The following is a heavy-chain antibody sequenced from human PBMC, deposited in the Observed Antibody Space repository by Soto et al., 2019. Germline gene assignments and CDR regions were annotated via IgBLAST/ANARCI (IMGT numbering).Heavy chain of an antibody. CDR3: ARHTDWNYPFDP. V-gene: IGHV5-51*01. Sequence: LKISCRGPGYSFTIYWMDLVRQLPGKGLERVGIIYPGNSDTRYTPSFQGQVTISADKSISTAYLQWSSLKASDTAMYYCARHTDWNYPFDPWGQGTLVTVSS. J-gene: IGHJ5*02. CDR2: IYPGNSDT. D-gene: IGHD1-7*01. CDR1: GYSFTIYW.